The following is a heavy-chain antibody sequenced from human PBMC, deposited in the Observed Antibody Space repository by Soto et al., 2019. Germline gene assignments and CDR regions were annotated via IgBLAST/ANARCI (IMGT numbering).Heavy chain of an antibody. J-gene: IGHJ6*02. CDR1: GFSLTGYY. V-gene: IGHV1-2*02. CDR3: ASERYRVLSGGMDF. D-gene: IGHD2-8*01. Sequence: ASVKVSCKASGFSLTGYYFHWIRAAPGQGLEWLGWINPNTGGTTYAQKFQGRVTLTWDTSINTAYMELSSLRPDDTAMYYCASERYRVLSGGMDFCGQGTSGTVSS. CDR2: INPNTGGT.